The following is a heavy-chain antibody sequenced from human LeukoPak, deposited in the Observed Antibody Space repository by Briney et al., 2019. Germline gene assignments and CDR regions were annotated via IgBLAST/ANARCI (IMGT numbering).Heavy chain of an antibody. CDR2: INDSGST. J-gene: IGHJ4*02. CDR1: GGTFSSYY. CDR3: ARVGYCSGGICYYEISFDY. V-gene: IGHV4-59*01. Sequence: SETLSLSCTASGGTFSSYYWSWIRQAPGKGLEWIGYINDSGSTNYYPSLKNRVTIIVGTSKNQFSLMQMSGPGSDTAVYYCARVGYCSGGICYYEISFDYWGQGTLVTVSS. D-gene: IGHD2-15*01.